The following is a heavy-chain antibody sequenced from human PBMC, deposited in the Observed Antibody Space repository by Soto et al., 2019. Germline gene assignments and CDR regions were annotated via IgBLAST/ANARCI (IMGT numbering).Heavy chain of an antibody. CDR1: GFTFSNAW. Sequence: GGSLRLSCAASGFTFSNAWMSWVRQDPGKGLEWVGRIKSKTDGGTTDYSAPVKGRFTISRDDSKNTLYLQMNSLKTEDTAVYYCTAFDWLLGFDYWGQGTLVTVSS. CDR3: TAFDWLLGFDY. V-gene: IGHV3-15*01. CDR2: IKSKTDGGTT. J-gene: IGHJ4*02. D-gene: IGHD3-9*01.